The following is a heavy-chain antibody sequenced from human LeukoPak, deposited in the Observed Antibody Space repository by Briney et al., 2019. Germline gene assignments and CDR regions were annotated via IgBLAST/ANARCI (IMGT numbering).Heavy chain of an antibody. V-gene: IGHV4-59*08. Sequence: SETLSLTCTVSGGSTGSNYWTWIRQPPGKGLEYIGYIYYNGATNYNPSLKSRVTISVDTPKNQFSLKLSSVTAADTAVYFCAKYGNSGWVIDNWGQGTLVTVSS. CDR1: GGSTGSNY. CDR2: IYYNGAT. CDR3: AKYGNSGWVIDN. D-gene: IGHD6-19*01. J-gene: IGHJ4*02.